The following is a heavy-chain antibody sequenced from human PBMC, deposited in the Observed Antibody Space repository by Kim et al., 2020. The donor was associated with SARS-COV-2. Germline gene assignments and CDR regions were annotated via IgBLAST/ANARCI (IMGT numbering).Heavy chain of an antibody. CDR3: ARQPFVLWFGDSWFDP. D-gene: IGHD3-10*01. Sequence: SETLSLTCTVSGGSISSSSYYWGWIRQPPGKGLEWIGSIYYSGSTYYNPSLKSRVTISVDTSKNQFSLKLSSVTAADTAVYYCARQPFVLWFGDSWFDPWGQGTLFTVSS. J-gene: IGHJ5*02. V-gene: IGHV4-39*01. CDR2: IYYSGST. CDR1: GGSISSSSYY.